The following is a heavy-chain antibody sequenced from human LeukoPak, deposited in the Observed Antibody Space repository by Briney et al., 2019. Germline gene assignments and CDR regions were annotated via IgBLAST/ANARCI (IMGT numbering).Heavy chain of an antibody. J-gene: IGHJ6*02. CDR2: IYYSGST. V-gene: IGHV4-59*08. D-gene: IGHD2-15*01. Sequence: SETLSLTCTVSGGSISSYYWSWIRQPPGKGLEWIGYIYYSGSTNYNPSLKSRVTISVDTSKNQFSLKLSSVTAADKAVYYCARHPGGVVGASFYYGMDVWGQGTTVTVSS. CDR1: GGSISSYY. CDR3: ARHPGGVVGASFYYGMDV.